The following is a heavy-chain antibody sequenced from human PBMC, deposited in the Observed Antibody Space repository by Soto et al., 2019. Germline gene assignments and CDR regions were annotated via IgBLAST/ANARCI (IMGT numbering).Heavy chain of an antibody. D-gene: IGHD3-10*01. CDR1: GFTFSSYA. V-gene: IGHV3-23*01. CDR3: AKDVGSGNDYYYYYMDV. Sequence: EVQLLESGGGLVQPGGSLRLSCAASGFTFSSYAMSWVRQAPGKGLEWVSAISGSGGSTYYADSVKGRFTISRDNSKNTLYLQMNSLRAEDTAVYYGAKDVGSGNDYYYYYMDVWGKGTTVTVSS. CDR2: ISGSGGST. J-gene: IGHJ6*03.